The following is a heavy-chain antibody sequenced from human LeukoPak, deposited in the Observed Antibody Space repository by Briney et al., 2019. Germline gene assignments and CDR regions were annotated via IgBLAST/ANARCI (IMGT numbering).Heavy chain of an antibody. D-gene: IGHD3-22*01. CDR2: IWYDGSNK. Sequence: GRSLTLSCAASGFTFSSYCMHWVRQAPGKGLEWVAVIWYDGSNKYYADSVKGRFTISRDNSKNTLYLQMTSLRAEDTAVYYCARSGYYDSSGYSFAFDIWGQGTMVTVSS. CDR1: GFTFSSYC. J-gene: IGHJ3*02. V-gene: IGHV3-33*01. CDR3: ARSGYYDSSGYSFAFDI.